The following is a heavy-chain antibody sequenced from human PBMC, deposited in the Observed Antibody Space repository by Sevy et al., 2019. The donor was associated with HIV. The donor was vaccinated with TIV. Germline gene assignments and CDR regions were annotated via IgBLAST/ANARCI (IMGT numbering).Heavy chain of an antibody. V-gene: IGHV1-2*02. Sequence: ASVKVSCKASGYTFTGYYMHWVRQAPGQGLEWMGWINPNSGGTNYAQKFQGRVTMTRDTSISTAYMELSRLRSDDTAVYYCARDLSTYYDFWSGYSYGMDVWGQGTTVTVSS. CDR3: ARDLSTYYDFWSGYSYGMDV. J-gene: IGHJ6*02. CDR2: INPNSGGT. CDR1: GYTFTGYY. D-gene: IGHD3-3*01.